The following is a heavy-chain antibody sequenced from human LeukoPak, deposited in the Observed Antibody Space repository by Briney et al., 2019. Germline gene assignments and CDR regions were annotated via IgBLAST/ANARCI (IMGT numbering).Heavy chain of an antibody. V-gene: IGHV3-30*18. CDR1: GFTFRSYG. CDR2: ISYDGSNK. CDR3: AKEFKRDAFDI. D-gene: IGHD5-24*01. J-gene: IGHJ3*02. Sequence: GGSLRVSCAASGFTFRSYGMHWVRQAPGKGLEWVAVISYDGSNKYYADSVKGRFTISRDNSKNTLYLQMNSLRAEDTAVYYCAKEFKRDAFDIWGQGTMVTVSS.